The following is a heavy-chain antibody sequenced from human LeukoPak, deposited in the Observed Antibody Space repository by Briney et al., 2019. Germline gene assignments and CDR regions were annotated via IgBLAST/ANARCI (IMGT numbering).Heavy chain of an antibody. CDR3: ARGYYDFWSGYYHLDY. J-gene: IGHJ4*02. V-gene: IGHV3-7*01. Sequence: GGSLRLSCAASGFTFSNNWMSWVRQAPGKGLECVANIKKDGSEKYYINSVKGRFTISRDNAKNSLYLQMNSLRAEDTAVYYCARGYYDFWSGYYHLDYWGQGTLVTVSS. CDR1: GFTFSNNW. D-gene: IGHD3-3*01. CDR2: IKKDGSEK.